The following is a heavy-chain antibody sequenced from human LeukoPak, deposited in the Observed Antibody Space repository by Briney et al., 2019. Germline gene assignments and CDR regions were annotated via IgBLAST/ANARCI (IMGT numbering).Heavy chain of an antibody. J-gene: IGHJ4*02. CDR2: IYSGGST. V-gene: IGHV3-53*01. CDR1: GFIVSSNY. CDR3: ARSGGDYFDY. Sequence: PGGSLRLSCAASGFIVSSNYMSWVRQAPGKGLEWVSVIYSGGSTYYADSVRGRFTISRDNSKSTLYLQMNSLRAEDTAVYYCARSGGDYFDYWGQGTLVTVSS. D-gene: IGHD3-16*01.